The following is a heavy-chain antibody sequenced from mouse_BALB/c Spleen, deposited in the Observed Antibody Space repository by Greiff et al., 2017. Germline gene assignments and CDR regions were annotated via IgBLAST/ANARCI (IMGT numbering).Heavy chain of an antibody. V-gene: IGHV7-3*02. Sequence: EVKVEESGGGLVQPGGSLRLSCATSGFTFTDYYMSWVRQPPGKALEWLGFIRNKANGYTTEYSASVKGRFTISRDNSQSILYRQMNTLRAEDSATYYCARDMGGNYVYYAMDYWGQGTSVTVSS. CDR2: IRNKANGYTT. CDR3: ARDMGGNYVYYAMDY. CDR1: GFTFTDYY. J-gene: IGHJ4*01. D-gene: IGHD2-1*01.